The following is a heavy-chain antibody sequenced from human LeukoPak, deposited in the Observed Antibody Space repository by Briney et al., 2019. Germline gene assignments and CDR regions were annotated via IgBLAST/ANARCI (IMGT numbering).Heavy chain of an antibody. V-gene: IGHV4-39*01. CDR2: IYYSGTT. CDR3: ARHSEYYSGSGSASGYFDY. J-gene: IGHJ4*02. D-gene: IGHD3-10*01. CDR1: GGSTTSSRYY. Sequence: PSETLSLTCSVSGGSTTSSRYYWGWIRQPPGKGLEWIWTIYYSGTTYFNPSLKSRVSMSIDTSKNQFSLKLSSVTAADTAVYYCARHSEYYSGSGSASGYFDYWGQGTLVTVSS.